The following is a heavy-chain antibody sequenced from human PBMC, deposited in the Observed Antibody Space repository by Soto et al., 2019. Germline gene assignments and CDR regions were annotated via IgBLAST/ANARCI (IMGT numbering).Heavy chain of an antibody. Sequence: DVQLVDSGGDLVQPGGSLRLSCAASGFTFTNYAMNWVRQAPGKGLEWVSYISSSSSPIYYADSVKGRFTISRDNAKNSLYLQVNSLRDEDTAAYYCASDVGTTHYGMDVWGQGTTVIVSS. CDR3: ASDVGTTHYGMDV. V-gene: IGHV3-48*02. J-gene: IGHJ6*02. CDR2: ISSSSSPI. D-gene: IGHD1-26*01. CDR1: GFTFTNYA.